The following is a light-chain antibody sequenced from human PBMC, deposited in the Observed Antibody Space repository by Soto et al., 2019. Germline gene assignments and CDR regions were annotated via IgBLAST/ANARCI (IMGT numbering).Light chain of an antibody. CDR3: QQRSSWWT. V-gene: IGKV3-11*01. CDR1: QSVTSY. CDR2: DAS. Sequence: IGFSQSASTVSLSTGERATLSCRASQSVTSYLAWYQQKPGQAPRLLIYDASNRATGIPARFSGSGSGTDFTLTIGSLEPEDFAVYYCQQRSSWWTLCQGTKGGYQ. J-gene: IGKJ1*01.